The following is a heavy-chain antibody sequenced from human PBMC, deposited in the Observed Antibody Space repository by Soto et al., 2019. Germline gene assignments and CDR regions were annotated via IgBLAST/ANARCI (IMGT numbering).Heavy chain of an antibody. CDR2: INRKSTVI. D-gene: IGHD3-16*01. Sequence: GGSLKPSFPASGLSFSTHYMNWFAQTPGKGLEWVPSINRKSTVIKYAYSVKVLFTISRDNARNSLSLQMNSLRAEDTAVYYCLNGDYYVGPGTLVTVSS. CDR3: LNGDYY. J-gene: IGHJ4*02. CDR1: GLSFSTHY. V-gene: IGHV3-48*01.